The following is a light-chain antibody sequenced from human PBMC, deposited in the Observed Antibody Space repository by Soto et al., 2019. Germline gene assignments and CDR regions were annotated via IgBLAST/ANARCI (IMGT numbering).Light chain of an antibody. Sequence: EIVLTQSPGTLSLSPGESATLSCRGSQSVSSSYLAWYQQKTGQAPRLLIYGESSRATGIPARLSGSGSGTDLNLTISRLEPEDFAVYYCQKYGSSPGTCGQGTKVDIK. CDR2: GES. CDR1: QSVSSSY. V-gene: IGKV3-20*01. CDR3: QKYGSSPGT. J-gene: IGKJ1*01.